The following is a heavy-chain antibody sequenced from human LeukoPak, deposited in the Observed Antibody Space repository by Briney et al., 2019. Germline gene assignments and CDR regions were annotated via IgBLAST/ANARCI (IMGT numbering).Heavy chain of an antibody. V-gene: IGHV1-18*01. J-gene: IGHJ4*02. CDR3: ARDHHYDFWSGYVGSPLKI. CDR2: ISVHNGNT. D-gene: IGHD3-3*01. Sequence: ASVKVSCKASGYTFTSSDSYGITWVRQAPGQGLEWMGWISVHNGNTNYAQKLQGRVTMTTDTSTSTAYMELRSLRSDDTAVYYCARDHHYDFWSGYVGSPLKIWGQGTLVTVSS. CDR1: GYTFTSSDSYG.